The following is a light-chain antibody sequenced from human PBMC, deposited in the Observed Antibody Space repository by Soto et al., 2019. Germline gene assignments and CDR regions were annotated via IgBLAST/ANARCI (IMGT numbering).Light chain of an antibody. CDR1: SSNIGAGYD. CDR2: GNN. CDR3: QPYDPTLGAWV. V-gene: IGLV1-40*01. J-gene: IGLJ3*02. Sequence: QPVLTQPPSVSGAPGQRVTISCTGSSSNIGAGYDVHWYQHLPGTAPKLLIYGNNNWPSGVPDRFSGSTSGTSASLAITGLQAGDEADYYCQPYDPTLGAWVFGGGTKVPVL.